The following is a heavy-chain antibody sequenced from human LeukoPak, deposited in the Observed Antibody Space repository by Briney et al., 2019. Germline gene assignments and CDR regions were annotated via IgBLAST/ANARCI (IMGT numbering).Heavy chain of an antibody. V-gene: IGHV4-4*07. J-gene: IGHJ6*03. Sequence: SETLSLTCTVSGDSLTSDYWTWIRQPAGKRLEWIGRTYTTGSPNYNPSLKDRVTMSVDRSKNQSSLSLSSVTAADTAVYYCARVRRDYGDYVEYMDVWGKGTTVTVSS. CDR1: GDSLTSDY. CDR3: ARVRRDYGDYVEYMDV. D-gene: IGHD4-17*01. CDR2: TYTTGSP.